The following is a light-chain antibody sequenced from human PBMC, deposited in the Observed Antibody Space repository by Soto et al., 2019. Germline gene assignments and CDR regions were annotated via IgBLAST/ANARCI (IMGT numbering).Light chain of an antibody. CDR1: QGISDY. CDR3: QKYNSAPLS. Sequence: DIQMTQSPSSLSASVGDRVTITCRASQGISDYLAWYQQKPGKVPKLLIYGASTLQPGVPSRFSGSGSGTDFTLTISSLQPEGVAAYYCQKYNSAPLSFGGGKKVEI. J-gene: IGKJ4*01. V-gene: IGKV1-27*01. CDR2: GAS.